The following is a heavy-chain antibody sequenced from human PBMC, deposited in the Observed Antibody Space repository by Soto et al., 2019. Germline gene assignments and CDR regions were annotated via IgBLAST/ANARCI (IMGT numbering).Heavy chain of an antibody. CDR1: GGSISSSSYY. CDR3: AKDYYDSSGYYPPALLFDY. V-gene: IGHV4-39*02. CDR2: IYYSGST. J-gene: IGHJ4*02. Sequence: SETLSLTCTVSGGSISSSSYYWGWIRQPPGKGLEWIGSIYYSGSTYYNPSLKSRVTISVDTSKNQFSLKLSSVTAADTAVYYCAKDYYDSSGYYPPALLFDYWGQGTLVTVSS. D-gene: IGHD3-22*01.